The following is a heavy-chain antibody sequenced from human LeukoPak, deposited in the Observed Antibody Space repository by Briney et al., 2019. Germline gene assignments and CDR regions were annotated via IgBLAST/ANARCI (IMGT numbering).Heavy chain of an antibody. CDR2: IRYDGSNK. D-gene: IGHD3-10*01. V-gene: IGHV3-30*02. CDR3: ATDLITMVRGVIIKLPVN. Sequence: PGGSLRLSCAASGFTFSSYAMSWVRQAPGKGLEWVAFIRYDGSNKYYADSVKGRFTISRDNSKNTLYLQMNSLRAEDTAVYYCATDLITMVRGVIIKLPVNWGQGTLVTVSS. J-gene: IGHJ4*02. CDR1: GFTFSSYA.